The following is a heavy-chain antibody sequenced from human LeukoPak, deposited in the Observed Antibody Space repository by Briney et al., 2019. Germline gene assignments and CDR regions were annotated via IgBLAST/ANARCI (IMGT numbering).Heavy chain of an antibody. D-gene: IGHD2-15*01. J-gene: IGHJ6*02. Sequence: GGSLRLSCAASGFTFSSYSMNWVRQAPGKGLEWVSYISSSSSTIYYADSVKGRFIISRDNAKNSLYLQMNSLRAEDTAVYYCARAPLLDIVVVVAATLYYYGMDVWGQGTTVTVSS. CDR2: ISSSSSTI. CDR1: GFTFSSYS. V-gene: IGHV3-48*01. CDR3: ARAPLLDIVVVVAATLYYYGMDV.